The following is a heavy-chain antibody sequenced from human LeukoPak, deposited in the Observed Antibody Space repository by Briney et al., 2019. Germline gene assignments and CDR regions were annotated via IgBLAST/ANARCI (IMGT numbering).Heavy chain of an antibody. CDR1: GGSISPYY. Sequence: PSETLSLTCTVSGGSISPYYWSWIRQPPGKGLEWLGHIYYSGTTSYNPSLKSRVTISLDTSKNQFSLKLTSVTAADTAVYYCARGRGSSSGSYGYWGQGTLVTVSS. D-gene: IGHD1-26*01. J-gene: IGHJ4*02. V-gene: IGHV4-59*01. CDR2: IYYSGTT. CDR3: ARGRGSSSGSYGY.